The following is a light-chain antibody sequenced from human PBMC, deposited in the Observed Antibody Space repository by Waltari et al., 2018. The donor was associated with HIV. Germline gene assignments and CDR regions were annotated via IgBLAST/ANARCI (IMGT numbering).Light chain of an antibody. Sequence: SYVLTQPPSVSVDPGETARITCGGTNIGSKSVQWYQQKPGQGPVLVIYDENDRPSGIPERFSGSSSGNTATLTISRVEAGDEADYYCQVWDTTTDQWVFGGGTELAVL. CDR2: DEN. CDR3: QVWDTTTDQWV. CDR1: NIGSKS. V-gene: IGLV3-21*04. J-gene: IGLJ3*02.